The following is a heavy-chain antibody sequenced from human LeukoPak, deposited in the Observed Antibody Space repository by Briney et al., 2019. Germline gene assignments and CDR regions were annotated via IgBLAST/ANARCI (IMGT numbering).Heavy chain of an antibody. D-gene: IGHD6-13*01. V-gene: IGHV3-30*18. J-gene: IGHJ2*01. CDR1: GFTFSSYG. Sequence: GRSLRLSCAASGFTFSSYGMHWVRQAPGKGLEWVAVISYDGSNKYYADSVKGRFTISRDNSKNTLYLQMNSLRAEDTAVYYCAKDRKGIAAAGNWYFDLWGRGTLVTVSS. CDR3: AKDRKGIAAAGNWYFDL. CDR2: ISYDGSNK.